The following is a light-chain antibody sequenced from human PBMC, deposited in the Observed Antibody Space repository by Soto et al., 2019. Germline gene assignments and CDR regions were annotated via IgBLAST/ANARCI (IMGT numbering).Light chain of an antibody. CDR2: GAS. V-gene: IGKV3-15*01. Sequence: EIVMTQSPATLSVSPWERATLSCRASQSVSSDLAWYHQKPGQAPRLLIYGASTRATGIPARFSGSGSGTDFTLTISRLEPEDFAVYYCQQYGSSSWTFGQGTKVDIK. J-gene: IGKJ1*01. CDR3: QQYGSSSWT. CDR1: QSVSSD.